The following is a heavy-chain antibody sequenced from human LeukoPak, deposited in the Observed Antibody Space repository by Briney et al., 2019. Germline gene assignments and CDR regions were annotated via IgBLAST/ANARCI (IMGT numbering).Heavy chain of an antibody. CDR3: AKGAGGNTINYFDF. V-gene: IGHV3-30*18. D-gene: IGHD2-8*02. CDR2: ISCDGSNK. J-gene: IGHJ4*02. Sequence: GGSLRLSCAASGFTFSSYGMYWVRQAPGKGLEWVAVISCDGSNKYYPDSVKGRFTISRDNSKNTLYLQMNSLRAEDTAVYYCAKGAGGNTINYFDFWGQGTLVTVSS. CDR1: GFTFSSYG.